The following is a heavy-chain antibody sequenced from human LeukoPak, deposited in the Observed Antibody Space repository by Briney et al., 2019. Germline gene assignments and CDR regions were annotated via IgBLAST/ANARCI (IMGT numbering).Heavy chain of an antibody. CDR2: IHGDGGDK. CDR3: TKDITNYYIWDY. Sequence: GGSLRLSCAASGFTFSSYAMHWVRQAPGKGLEWVAVIHGDGGDKYYAGSVKGRFTLSRDDSKDTLSLQMNSLRAEDTAVYYCTKDITNYYIWDYWGQGTLVTASS. V-gene: IGHV3-30*02. D-gene: IGHD4/OR15-4a*01. CDR1: GFTFSSYA. J-gene: IGHJ4*02.